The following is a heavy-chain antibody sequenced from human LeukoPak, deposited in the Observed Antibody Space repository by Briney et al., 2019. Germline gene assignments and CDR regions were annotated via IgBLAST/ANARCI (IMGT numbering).Heavy chain of an antibody. CDR1: GGSTSSSSYY. CDR3: ASLHSSGWRNAFDI. J-gene: IGHJ3*02. CDR2: IYYSGST. V-gene: IGHV4-39*07. Sequence: PSETLSLTCTVSGGSTSSSSYYWGWIRQPPGKGLEWIGSIYYSGSTYYNPSLKSRVTISVDTSKNQFSLKLSSVTAADTAVYYYASLHSSGWRNAFDIWGQGTMVTVSS. D-gene: IGHD6-19*01.